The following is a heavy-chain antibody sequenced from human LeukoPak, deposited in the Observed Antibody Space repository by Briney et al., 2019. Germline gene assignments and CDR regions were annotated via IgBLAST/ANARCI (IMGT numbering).Heavy chain of an antibody. CDR1: GYTFTNFG. D-gene: IGHD3-9*01. Sequence: ASVKVSCKTSGYTFTNFGINWVRQAPGQGLEWMGWISTYNGNTNYAQKLQGRVTMTTDTSTSTACMELRSLRSEDTAVYYCATARVLRYFDWLFPAGRIKPNWFDPWGQGTLVTVSS. J-gene: IGHJ5*02. CDR2: ISTYNGNT. CDR3: ATARVLRYFDWLFPAGRIKPNWFDP. V-gene: IGHV1-18*01.